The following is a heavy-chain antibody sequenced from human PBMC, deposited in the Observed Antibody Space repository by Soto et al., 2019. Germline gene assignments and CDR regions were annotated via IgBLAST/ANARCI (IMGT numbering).Heavy chain of an antibody. CDR2: IYPGDSDT. CDR1: GYSFTSYW. V-gene: IGHV5-51*01. Sequence: PGESLKISCKGSGYSFTSYWIGWVRQMPGKGLEWMGIIYPGDSDTRYSPSFQGQVTISADKSISTAYLQWSSLKASDTAMYYCARQGRRHTKAYYYYGMDVWGQGTTVTVSS. J-gene: IGHJ6*02. CDR3: ARQGRRHTKAYYYYGMDV.